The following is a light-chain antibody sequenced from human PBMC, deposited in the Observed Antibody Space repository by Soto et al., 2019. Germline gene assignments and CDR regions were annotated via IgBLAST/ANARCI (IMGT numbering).Light chain of an antibody. Sequence: DFVMTQTPDSLAVSLGERATINCKSSPSVLSSSNSKNYLAWYQQKPGQPPRLLIYWASTRNSGVPDRFSGSASGTDFTLTISSLQTEDVGVYYCQQYYSTPHTFGQGTKLEIK. V-gene: IGKV4-1*01. CDR2: WAS. CDR3: QQYYSTPHT. J-gene: IGKJ2*01. CDR1: PSVLSSSNSKNY.